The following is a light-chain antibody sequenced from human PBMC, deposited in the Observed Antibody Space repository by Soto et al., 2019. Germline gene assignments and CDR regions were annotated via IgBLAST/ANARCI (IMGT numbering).Light chain of an antibody. Sequence: QSALTQPASVSGSPGQSITISCTGTNSDVGSYKLVSWYQQHPGEVPKLIIYEATKRPSGLSNRFSGSKSGNTASLTISGLQAEDEADYYCCSFAGGGATWVFGGGTKLTVL. CDR3: CSFAGGGATWV. V-gene: IGLV2-23*01. CDR1: NSDVGSYKL. J-gene: IGLJ3*02. CDR2: EAT.